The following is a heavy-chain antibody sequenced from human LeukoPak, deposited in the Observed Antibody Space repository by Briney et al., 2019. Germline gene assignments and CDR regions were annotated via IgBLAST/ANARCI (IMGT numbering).Heavy chain of an antibody. D-gene: IGHD2-21*02. V-gene: IGHV3-11*01. Sequence: GGSLRLSCAASGFTFSDYYMSWIRQAPGKGLEWVSYISSSGSTIYYADSVKRRFTISRDNAKNSLYLQMNSLRAEDTAVYYCARGYCGGDCYSSFDYWGQGTLVTVSS. CDR1: GFTFSDYY. J-gene: IGHJ4*02. CDR2: ISSSGSTI. CDR3: ARGYCGGDCYSSFDY.